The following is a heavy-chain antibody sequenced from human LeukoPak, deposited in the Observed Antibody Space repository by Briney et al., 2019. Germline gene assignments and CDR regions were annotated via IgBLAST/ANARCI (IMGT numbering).Heavy chain of an antibody. CDR2: IKQDGSEK. V-gene: IGHV3-7*03. Sequence: GGPLRPSSQPSELTLGTFWISWARRAQGKGLDWGAKIKQDGSEKYYVDSVKGRFTISRDNAKNSLYLQMNSLRAEDTAVYYCAKVKGGGSYYAYFDYWGQGTLVTVSS. J-gene: IGHJ4*02. D-gene: IGHD1-26*01. CDR1: ELTLGTFW. CDR3: AKVKGGGSYYAYFDY.